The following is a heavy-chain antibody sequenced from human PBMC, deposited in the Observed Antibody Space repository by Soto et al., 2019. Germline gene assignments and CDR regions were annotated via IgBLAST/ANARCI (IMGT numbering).Heavy chain of an antibody. Sequence: QVQLQQWGAGLLKPSETLSLTCAVYGGSFSGYYWSWIRQPPGKGLEWIGEINHSGSTNYNPSLTTRATISVDTSKSHFSLNLSAVTAPVTAVYYCARGLRQAWRQGTLVTVSS. CDR3: ARGLRQA. J-gene: IGHJ5*02. V-gene: IGHV4-34*01. CDR1: GGSFSGYY. CDR2: INHSGST.